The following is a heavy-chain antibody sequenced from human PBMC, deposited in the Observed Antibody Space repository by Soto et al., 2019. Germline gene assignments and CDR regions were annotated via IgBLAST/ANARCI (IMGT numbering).Heavy chain of an antibody. CDR1: AFSFNSYA. J-gene: IGHJ4*02. V-gene: IGHV3-30*18. CDR3: AKNYYGAGSYLMMDDY. Sequence: QVQLVESGGGVVQPGRSLRLSCVASAFSFNSYAMHWVRQGPGKGLEWVAVISYDGNNKWYADSVKGRFTISRDKYENTLYLQMTSLRAEDTAVYYCAKNYYGAGSYLMMDDYWGQGTRVTVAA. CDR2: ISYDGNNK. D-gene: IGHD3-10*01.